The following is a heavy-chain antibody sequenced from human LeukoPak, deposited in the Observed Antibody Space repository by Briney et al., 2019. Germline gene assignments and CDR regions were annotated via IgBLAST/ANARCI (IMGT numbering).Heavy chain of an antibody. CDR1: GCSVSTYY. V-gene: IGHV4-59*02. CDR3: AREYSSGRLDY. CDR2: IYYSGHT. Sequence: SETLSLNCTVSGCSVSTYYWSWIRQPPGNGLEWIGYIYYSGHTNYNPSLNSRVTISVDTSKNQFSLKLSSVTAADTAGYYCAREYSSGRLDYWGQGTLVTVSS. J-gene: IGHJ4*02. D-gene: IGHD6-19*01.